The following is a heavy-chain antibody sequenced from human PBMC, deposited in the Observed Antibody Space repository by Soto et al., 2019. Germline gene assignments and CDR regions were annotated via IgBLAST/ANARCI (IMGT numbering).Heavy chain of an antibody. V-gene: IGHV4-34*01. Sequence: QVQLQQWGAGLLKPSETLSLTCAVYGGSFSGYYWSWIRQPPGKGLEWIGEINHSGSTNYNPSLKSRVTISVDTSKNQFSLKLSSVTAADTAVYYCARGRRTAARPVFDYWGQGTLVTVSS. D-gene: IGHD6-6*01. CDR2: INHSGST. J-gene: IGHJ4*02. CDR1: GGSFSGYY. CDR3: ARGRRTAARPVFDY.